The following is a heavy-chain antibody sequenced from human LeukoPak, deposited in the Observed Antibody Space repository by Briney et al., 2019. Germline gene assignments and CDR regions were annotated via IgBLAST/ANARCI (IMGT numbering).Heavy chain of an antibody. CDR3: ATDQSIAGPTAADY. V-gene: IGHV3-74*01. J-gene: IGHJ4*02. Sequence: GGSLRLSCAASGFTFSRIWMHWVRQVPGQGLVWVSRINTDGSNIIYADSVKGRFTISRDNAKNTLYLQMNSPRAEDTAVYYCATDQSIAGPTAADYWGQGTLVTVSS. CDR2: INTDGSNI. D-gene: IGHD1-26*01. CDR1: GFTFSRIW.